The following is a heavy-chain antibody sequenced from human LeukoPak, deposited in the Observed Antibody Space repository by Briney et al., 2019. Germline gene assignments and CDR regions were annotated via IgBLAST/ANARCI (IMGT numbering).Heavy chain of an antibody. CDR3: ARSSPAMVTY. Sequence: SETLSLTCTVSGGSISSYYWSWIRQPPGKGLEWIGYIYYSGSTNYNPSLKSRVTISVDTSKNQFSLKLSSVTVADTAVYYCARSSPAMVTYWGQGTLVTVSS. CDR1: GGSISSYY. CDR2: IYYSGST. V-gene: IGHV4-59*01. J-gene: IGHJ4*02. D-gene: IGHD5-18*01.